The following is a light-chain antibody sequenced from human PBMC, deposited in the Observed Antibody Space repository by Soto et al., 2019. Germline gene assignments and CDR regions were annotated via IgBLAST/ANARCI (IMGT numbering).Light chain of an antibody. CDR1: SSNIGSNL. V-gene: IGLV1-44*01. CDR2: SND. Sequence: QSVLTQPPSASGTPGQRVTISCSGSSSNIGSNLVAWYQQLPGTAPKLLIYSNDQRPSGVPDRFSGSKSGTSASLAISGLQSDDEADYYCAAWDDSLNGSYVFGTGTKLTVL. J-gene: IGLJ1*01. CDR3: AAWDDSLNGSYV.